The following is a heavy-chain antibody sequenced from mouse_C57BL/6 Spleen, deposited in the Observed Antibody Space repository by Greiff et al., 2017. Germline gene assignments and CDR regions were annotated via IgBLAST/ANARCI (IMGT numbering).Heavy chain of an antibody. V-gene: IGHV1-85*01. CDR3: ASDYGSSYRYFDV. D-gene: IGHD1-1*01. Sequence: VQLQQSGPELVKPGASVKLSCKASGYTFTSYDINWVKQRPGQGLEWIGWIYPRDGSTKYNAKFKGKATLTVDTSSSTAYMELHSLTSEDSAVYFCASDYGSSYRYFDVWGTGTTVTVSS. J-gene: IGHJ1*03. CDR1: GYTFTSYD. CDR2: IYPRDGST.